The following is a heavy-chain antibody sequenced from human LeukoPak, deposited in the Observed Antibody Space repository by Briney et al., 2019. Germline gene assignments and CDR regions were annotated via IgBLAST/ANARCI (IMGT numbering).Heavy chain of an antibody. CDR3: PREGRVDSAVVLFDY. D-gene: IGHD5-18*01. V-gene: IGHV1-2*02. CDR1: GYTFTGYY. Sequence: ASVKVSCKASGYTFTGYYMHWVRQAPGQGLEWMGWINPNSGGTNYAQKFQGRVTMTRDTSISTAYMELRRLRSDDTAVYYCPREGRVDSAVVLFDYWGQEPWSPSPQ. J-gene: IGHJ4*01. CDR2: INPNSGGT.